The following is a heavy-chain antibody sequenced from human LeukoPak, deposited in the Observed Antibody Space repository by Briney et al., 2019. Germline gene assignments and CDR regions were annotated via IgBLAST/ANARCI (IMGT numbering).Heavy chain of an antibody. D-gene: IGHD4/OR15-4a*01. J-gene: IGHJ6*04. CDR2: IYHSGST. CDR3: VRVPFAFYGMEV. CDR1: SDSIRSNNW. V-gene: IGHV4-4*02. Sequence: PSETLSLTCAVFSDSIRSNNWWSWVRQPPGKGLEWIGEIYHSGSTNYNPSLKSRVTISADTSKNQLSLKLSSVTAADTAVYYCVRVPFAFYGMEVWGKGTTVSVSS.